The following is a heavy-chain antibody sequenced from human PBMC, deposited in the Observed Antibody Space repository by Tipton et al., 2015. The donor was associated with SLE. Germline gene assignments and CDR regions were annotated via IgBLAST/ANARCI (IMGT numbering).Heavy chain of an antibody. CDR3: ARVGIVVPAAIGY. CDR2: IIPILGIA. J-gene: IGHJ4*02. D-gene: IGHD2-2*02. Sequence: QVQLVQSGAEVKKPGASVKVSCKASGGTFSSYTISWVRQAPGQGLEWMGRIIPILGIANYAQKFQGRVTITADKSTSTAYMELSSLRSDDTAVYYCARVGIVVPAAIGYWGQGTLVTVSS. V-gene: IGHV1-69*09. CDR1: GGTFSSYT.